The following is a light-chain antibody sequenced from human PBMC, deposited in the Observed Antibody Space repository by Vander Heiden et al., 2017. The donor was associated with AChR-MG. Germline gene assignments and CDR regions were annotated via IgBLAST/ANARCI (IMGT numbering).Light chain of an antibody. CDR1: QGVSSY. J-gene: IGKJ4*01. Sequence: ELVLTQSPATLSSSPGERATLTCRASQGVSSYLAWYQQKPGQAPRLLIYDASNRATGIPARFSGSGSGTDFTLTISSLEPEDFAVYYCQQRSNWLTFGGGTKVEIK. CDR2: DAS. CDR3: QQRSNWLT. V-gene: IGKV3-11*01.